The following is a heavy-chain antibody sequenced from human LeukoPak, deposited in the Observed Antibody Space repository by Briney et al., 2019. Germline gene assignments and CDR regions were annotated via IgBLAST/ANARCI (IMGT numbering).Heavy chain of an antibody. J-gene: IGHJ4*02. V-gene: IGHV1-3*01. CDR1: GYTFSTYA. CDR3: ARSYIVVVPAVYFDY. D-gene: IGHD2-2*01. CDR2: INGGDGNT. Sequence: VASVKVSCKTSGYTFSTYAIQWVRQAPGQRLEWMGWINGGDGNTKFSQKFQGRVTITRDTSARSSYMELSSLGSEDTAVYYCARSYIVVVPAVYFDYWGQGTLVTVSS.